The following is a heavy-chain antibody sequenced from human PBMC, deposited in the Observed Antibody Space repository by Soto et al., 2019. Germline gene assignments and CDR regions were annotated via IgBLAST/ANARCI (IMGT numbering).Heavy chain of an antibody. CDR3: VRDYYHISGSHYDIPLDS. V-gene: IGHV3-23*01. D-gene: IGHD3-10*01. CDR2: ISGSGGST. J-gene: IGHJ4*02. CDR1: GFTFSSYA. Sequence: PGGSLRLSCAASGFTFSSYAMSWVRQAPGKGLEWVSAISGSGGSTYYADSVRGRFIISRDNSKDTLYLRMNSLRAEDTAVYQCVRDYYHISGSHYDIPLDSWGQGTLVTVSS.